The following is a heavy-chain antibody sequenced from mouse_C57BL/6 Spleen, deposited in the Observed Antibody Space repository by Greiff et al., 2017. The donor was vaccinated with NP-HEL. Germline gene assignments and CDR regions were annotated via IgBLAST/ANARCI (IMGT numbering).Heavy chain of an antibody. D-gene: IGHD1-1*01. CDR3: ARGGYYYGSSYPYYFDY. J-gene: IGHJ2*01. Sequence: QVQLQQSGPELVKPGASVKISCKASGYAFSSSWMNWVKQRPGKGLEWIGRIYPGDGDTNYNGKFKGKATLTADKSSSTAYMQLSSLTSEDSAVYFCARGGYYYGSSYPYYFDYWGQGTTLTVSS. CDR2: IYPGDGDT. V-gene: IGHV1-82*01. CDR1: GYAFSSSW.